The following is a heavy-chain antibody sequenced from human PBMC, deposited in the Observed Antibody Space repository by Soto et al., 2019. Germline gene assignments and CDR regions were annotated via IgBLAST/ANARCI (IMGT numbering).Heavy chain of an antibody. J-gene: IGHJ4*02. Sequence: GGSLRLSCAASGLTFSSYAMSWVRQATGKGLEWVSVISGSGSSTYYADSVKGRFTISRDNSKKTLYVQMNSLRAEDTAVYYCAKMSDFWSGSPTYHFDYWGQGT. CDR2: ISGSGSST. CDR1: GLTFSSYA. D-gene: IGHD3-3*01. CDR3: AKMSDFWSGSPTYHFDY. V-gene: IGHV3-23*01.